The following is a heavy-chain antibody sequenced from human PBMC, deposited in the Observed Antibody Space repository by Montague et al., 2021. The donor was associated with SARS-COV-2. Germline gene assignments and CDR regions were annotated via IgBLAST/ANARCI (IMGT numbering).Heavy chain of an antibody. J-gene: IGHJ6*03. CDR3: ARLGDGVVPSPILGVGPYYSTYYMDV. V-gene: IGHV4-34*01. D-gene: IGHD3-10*01. CDR2: IHHGGST. Sequence: SETLSLTCAVHGGSFSTYSWNWIRQPPGKGLEWIGEIHHGGSTNYNPSLKSRVTISADTSKNQFSLKLPSVAAADTAVYYCARLGDGVVPSPILGVGPYYSTYYMDVWGQGTTVTVSS. CDR1: GGSFSTYS.